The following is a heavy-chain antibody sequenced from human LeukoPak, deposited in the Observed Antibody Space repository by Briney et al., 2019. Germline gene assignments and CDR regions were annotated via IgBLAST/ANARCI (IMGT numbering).Heavy chain of an antibody. V-gene: IGHV1-46*01. CDR2: INPSGGST. Sequence: ASVKVSCKASGYTFTSYYMHWVRQAPGQGLEWMGIINPSGGSTSYAQKFQGRVTMTRDTSTSTAYMELRSLRSDDTAVYYCARESGTRYYYGMDVWGQGTTVTVSS. D-gene: IGHD3-3*01. CDR1: GYTFTSYY. J-gene: IGHJ6*02. CDR3: ARESGTRYYYGMDV.